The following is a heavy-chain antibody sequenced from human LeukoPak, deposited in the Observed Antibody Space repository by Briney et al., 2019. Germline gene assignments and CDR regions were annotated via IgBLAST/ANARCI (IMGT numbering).Heavy chain of an antibody. CDR3: ARLGFTMIAPAWFDP. V-gene: IGHV5-51*01. Sequence: GESLKISCKGSGYSFTSYWIGWVRQMPGKGLEWMGIIYPGDSDTRYSPSFQGQVTISADKSISTAYLQWSSLKASDTAMYYCARLGFTMIAPAWFDPGGQGTLVTVPS. CDR1: GYSFTSYW. CDR2: IYPGDSDT. J-gene: IGHJ5*02. D-gene: IGHD3-22*01.